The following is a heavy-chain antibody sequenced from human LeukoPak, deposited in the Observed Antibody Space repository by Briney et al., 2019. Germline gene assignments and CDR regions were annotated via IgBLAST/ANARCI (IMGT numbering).Heavy chain of an antibody. CDR2: MNPNSGNT. D-gene: IGHD6-25*01. Sequence: ASVKVSCKASGYTFTSYDINWVRQATGQGLEWMGWMNPNSGNTGYAQKFQGRGTMTRNTSISTACMEMSSLRSEDTAVYYCARVGIAAGWIYYYYMDVWGKGTTVTVSS. J-gene: IGHJ6*03. CDR1: GYTFTSYD. V-gene: IGHV1-8*01. CDR3: ARVGIAAGWIYYYYMDV.